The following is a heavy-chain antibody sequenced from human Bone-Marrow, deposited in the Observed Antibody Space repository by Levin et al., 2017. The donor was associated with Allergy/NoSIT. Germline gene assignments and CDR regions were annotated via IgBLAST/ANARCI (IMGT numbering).Heavy chain of an antibody. CDR2: IKSRDDGGAT. J-gene: IGHJ4*02. V-gene: IGHV3-15*01. Sequence: PGGSLRLSCAASGFIFSDAWMNWVRQAPGKGLEWVGRIKSRDDGGATEYAAPVKGRFTILRDDSKSTLYLQMNSLKTEDTAVYYCVTAHTVDYWGQGTLVTVSS. CDR3: VTAHTVDY. CDR1: GFIFSDAW. D-gene: IGHD2-2*02.